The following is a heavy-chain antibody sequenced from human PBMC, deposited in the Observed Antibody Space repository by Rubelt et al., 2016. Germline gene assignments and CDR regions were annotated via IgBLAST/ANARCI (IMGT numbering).Heavy chain of an antibody. CDR3: ARGPEGISGFDP. Sequence: GNTNYAQKLQGRVTMTTDTSTSTAYMELSSLRAEDTAVYYCARGPEGISGFDPWGQGTLVTVSS. CDR2: GNT. J-gene: IGHJ5*02. D-gene: IGHD2-15*01. V-gene: IGHV1-18*01.